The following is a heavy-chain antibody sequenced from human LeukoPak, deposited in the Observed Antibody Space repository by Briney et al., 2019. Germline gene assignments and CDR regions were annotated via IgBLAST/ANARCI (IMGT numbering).Heavy chain of an antibody. CDR1: GGTFSSYA. Sequence: SVKVSCKASGGTFSSYAISWVRQAPGQGLEWMGGIIPIFGTANYAQKFQGRVTITTDESTSTAYMELSSLRSEDTAVYYCASRRIAARPDYYYYMDVWGKGTTVTVSS. D-gene: IGHD6-6*01. CDR2: IIPIFGTA. V-gene: IGHV1-69*05. J-gene: IGHJ6*03. CDR3: ASRRIAARPDYYYYMDV.